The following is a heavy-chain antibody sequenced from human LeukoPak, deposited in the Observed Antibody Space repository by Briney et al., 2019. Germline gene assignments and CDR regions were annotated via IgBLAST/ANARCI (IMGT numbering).Heavy chain of an antibody. Sequence: PSETLSLTCSVSGASMTNYYWNWIRQPPGKGLEWIGSIIHGARTTGKTNYSPSIESRVKISIDTASAQFSLKLSSVTVADTAFYNGGKREGTGGNRLNWGQEALSPSPQ. J-gene: IGHJ1*01. D-gene: IGHD1-26*01. CDR1: GASMTNYY. CDR2: IIHGARTTGKT. V-gene: IGHV4-4*08. CDR3: GKREGTGGNRLN.